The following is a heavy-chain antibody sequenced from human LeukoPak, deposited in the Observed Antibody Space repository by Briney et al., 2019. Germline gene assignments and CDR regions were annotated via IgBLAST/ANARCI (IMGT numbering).Heavy chain of an antibody. CDR3: ARGDCSSTSCHAP. Sequence: GGSLRLSCAASGFTFSGYSMNWVRQAPGKGLEWVSYISSSSSTIYYADSVKGRFTISRDNAKNSLYLQMNSLRAEDPAVYYCARGDCSSTSCHAPWGQGTLVTVSS. J-gene: IGHJ5*02. V-gene: IGHV3-48*01. CDR2: ISSSSSTI. D-gene: IGHD2-2*01. CDR1: GFTFSGYS.